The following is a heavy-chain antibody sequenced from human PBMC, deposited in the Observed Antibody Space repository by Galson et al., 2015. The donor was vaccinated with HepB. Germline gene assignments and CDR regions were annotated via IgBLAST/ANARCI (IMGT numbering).Heavy chain of an antibody. J-gene: IGHJ4*02. V-gene: IGHV3-48*02. CDR3: ARDTFDY. CDR2: IDSSSNTI. CDR1: GFSFNTYS. Sequence: SLRLSCAASGFSFNTYSVNWVRQAPGKGLEWLSYIDSSSNTIYYADSVKGRFTVSRDNAKNSLFLQMSSLRDEDTAVYYCARDTFDYWGQGTLVTVSS.